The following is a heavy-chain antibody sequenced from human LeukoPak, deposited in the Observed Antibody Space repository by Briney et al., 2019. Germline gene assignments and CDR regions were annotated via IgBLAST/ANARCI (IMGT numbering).Heavy chain of an antibody. V-gene: IGHV5-51*01. J-gene: IGHJ3*02. Sequence: GESLKISCTASGYRFTNYWIGWVRQMPGKGLEWMGIIYPGDSDTRYSPSFQGQVTISADKSISTAYLQWSSLKASDTAMYYCARPIYYNWNYHDAFDIWGQGTMVTVSS. CDR2: IYPGDSDT. CDR1: GYRFTNYW. CDR3: ARPIYYNWNYHDAFDI. D-gene: IGHD1-7*01.